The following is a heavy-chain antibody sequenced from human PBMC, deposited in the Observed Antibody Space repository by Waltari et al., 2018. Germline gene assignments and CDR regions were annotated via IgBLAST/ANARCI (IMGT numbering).Heavy chain of an antibody. J-gene: IGHJ4*02. D-gene: IGHD2-21*01. Sequence: QVQLQESGPGLVKPSQTLSLTCTVSGGSISSGSYYWSWIRQPAGKGLEWIGYIYTSGSTNYNPSLKSRVTISVDTSKNQFSLKLSSMTAADTAVYYCARGERLNYFDYWGQGTLVTVSS. V-gene: IGHV4-61*09. CDR3: ARGERLNYFDY. CDR2: IYTSGST. CDR1: GGSISSGSYY.